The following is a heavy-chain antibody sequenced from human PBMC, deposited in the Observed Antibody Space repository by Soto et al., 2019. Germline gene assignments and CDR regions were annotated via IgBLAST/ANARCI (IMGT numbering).Heavy chain of an antibody. CDR3: ARTLRVAVAGLDY. J-gene: IGHJ4*02. CDR1: GYTFTSYR. CDR2: ISAYNGNT. V-gene: IGHV1-18*01. D-gene: IGHD6-19*01. Sequence: QVQLVQSGVEVKKPGASVKVSCKASGYTFTSYRISWVRQAPGQGLEWMGWISAYNGNTDYAQKLQDSVTMTTDTSTSTAYMELRSLRYEDTAVYYCARTLRVAVAGLDYWGQGTLVTVSS.